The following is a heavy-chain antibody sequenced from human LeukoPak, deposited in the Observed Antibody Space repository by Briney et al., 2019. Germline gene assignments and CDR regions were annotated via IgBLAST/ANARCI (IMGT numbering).Heavy chain of an antibody. CDR1: GFTVSSNY. J-gene: IGHJ4*02. V-gene: IGHV3-53*01. CDR2: IYSGGST. Sequence: GGSLRLSCAASGFTVSSNYMSWVRQAPGKGLEWVSVIYSGGSTYYADSVKGRFTISRDNSKNTLYLQMNSLRAEDTAVYYCARVDYAGYYFDYWGQGTLVTVSS. D-gene: IGHD4-17*01. CDR3: ARVDYAGYYFDY.